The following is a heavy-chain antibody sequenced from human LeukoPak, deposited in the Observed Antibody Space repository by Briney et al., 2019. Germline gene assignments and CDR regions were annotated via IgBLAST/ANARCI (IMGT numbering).Heavy chain of an antibody. V-gene: IGHV3-7*05. D-gene: IGHD5-24*01. Sequence: GGSLRLSCPASGFAFSNCWMSWVRQAPGKGLEWMANINPDGSEKYYVDSVKGRFTISRDNAKNSLYLQMDSLRVADTAVYYCARDPGNGYWGGFDYWGQGTLVTVSS. CDR2: INPDGSEK. CDR1: GFAFSNCW. CDR3: ARDPGNGYWGGFDY. J-gene: IGHJ4*02.